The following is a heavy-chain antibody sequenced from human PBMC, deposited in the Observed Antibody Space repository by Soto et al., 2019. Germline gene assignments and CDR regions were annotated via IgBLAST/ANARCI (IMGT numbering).Heavy chain of an antibody. Sequence: QVQLVQSGAEEKKPGASVKVSCKASGYTFTGYAMHWVRQAPGQRLEWMGWINAGNGNTKYSQKFQGRVTIXRYXSASTAYIELSSLRSEDTAVYYCARAVAVAADFDYWGQGTLVTVSS. J-gene: IGHJ4*02. D-gene: IGHD6-19*01. CDR1: GYTFTGYA. CDR2: INAGNGNT. V-gene: IGHV1-3*05. CDR3: ARAVAVAADFDY.